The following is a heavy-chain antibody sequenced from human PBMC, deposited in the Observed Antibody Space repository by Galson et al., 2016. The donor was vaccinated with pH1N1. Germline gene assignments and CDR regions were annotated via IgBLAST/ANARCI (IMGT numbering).Heavy chain of an antibody. CDR3: ARGVSVAGTPRLDY. CDR2: IFYSGST. Sequence: TLSLTCTVSGGSISSGGYYWSWIRQHPGKGLGWIGYIFYSGSTYYNPSLKSRVTISVDTSKNQFSLKLSSVTAADTAVYYCARGVSVAGTPRLDYWGQGTLVTVSS. J-gene: IGHJ4*02. V-gene: IGHV4-31*03. CDR1: GGSISSGGYY. D-gene: IGHD6-19*01.